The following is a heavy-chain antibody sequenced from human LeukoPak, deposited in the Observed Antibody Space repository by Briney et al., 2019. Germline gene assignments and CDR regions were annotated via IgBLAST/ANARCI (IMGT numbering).Heavy chain of an antibody. J-gene: IGHJ4*02. CDR1: GFTFSSYG. V-gene: IGHV3-7*01. CDR3: VGPACLRGGYCSTHS. Sequence: GMSLRLSCAASGFTFSSYGMHWVRQAPGKGLEWVANINHDGGEIYYVDSVKGRFTISRDNAKNSLYLQMNSLTAEDTAVYYCVGPACLRGGYCSTHSWGQGTLVTVDS. D-gene: IGHD2-2*01. CDR2: INHDGGEI.